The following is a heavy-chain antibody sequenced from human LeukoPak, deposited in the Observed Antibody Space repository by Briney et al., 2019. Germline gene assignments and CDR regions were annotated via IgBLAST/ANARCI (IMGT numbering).Heavy chain of an antibody. D-gene: IGHD4-23*01. J-gene: IGHJ4*02. V-gene: IGHV4-59*01. CDR2: IYYIGNT. Sequence: SSETLSLTCTVSGDSINSYYWGWIRQSPGKGLEWIGYIYYIGNTNYNPSLKSRVTISVDTSKNQFSLRLSSVTAADTAVYYCARDRGGYSDYWGQGTLVTVSS. CDR1: GDSINSYY. CDR3: ARDRGGYSDY.